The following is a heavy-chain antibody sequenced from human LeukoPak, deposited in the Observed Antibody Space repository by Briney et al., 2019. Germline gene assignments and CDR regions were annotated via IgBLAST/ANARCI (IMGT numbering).Heavy chain of an antibody. D-gene: IGHD4-17*01. CDR2: MNPNSGNT. V-gene: IGHV1-8*03. CDR1: GYTFTSHD. J-gene: IGHJ5*02. CDR3: ARDQFPKYYGEKPNWFDP. Sequence: ASVKVSCKASGYTFTSHDINWVRQATGQGLEWMGWMNPNSGNTGYAQKFQGRVTFTRDTSISAAYMELSSLRSEDTAVYYCARDQFPKYYGEKPNWFDPWGQGTLVTVSS.